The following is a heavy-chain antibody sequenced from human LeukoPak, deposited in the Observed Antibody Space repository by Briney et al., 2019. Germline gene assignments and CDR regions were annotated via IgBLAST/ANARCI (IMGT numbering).Heavy chain of an antibody. J-gene: IGHJ6*02. V-gene: IGHV3-49*04. CDR3: TRDFSGLAYYYDSRGQDV. CDR1: GFTFGDYA. Sequence: TGGSLRLSCTASGFTFGDYAMSWVRQAPGKGLEWVGFIRSKAYGGTTEYAASVKGRFTISRDDSKSIAYLQMNSLKTEDTAVYYCTRDFSGLAYYYDSRGQDVWGQGTTVTVSS. D-gene: IGHD3-22*01. CDR2: IRSKAYGGTT.